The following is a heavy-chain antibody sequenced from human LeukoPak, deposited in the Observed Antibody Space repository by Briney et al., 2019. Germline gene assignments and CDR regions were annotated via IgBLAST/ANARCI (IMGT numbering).Heavy chain of an antibody. CDR1: GFTFNNYA. V-gene: IGHV3-30-3*01. CDR2: ISYDGSNK. D-gene: IGHD3-22*01. Sequence: GRSLRLSCAASGFTFNNYAMHWVRQAPGKGLEWVAVISYDGSNKYYADSVKGRFTISRDNSKNTLYLQVNSLRAEDTAVYYCARDKAYKIVVADVDYWGQGTLVTVSS. CDR3: ARDKAYKIVVADVDY. J-gene: IGHJ4*02.